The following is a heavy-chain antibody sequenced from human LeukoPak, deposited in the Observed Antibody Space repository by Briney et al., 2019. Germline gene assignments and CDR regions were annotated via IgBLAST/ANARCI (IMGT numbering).Heavy chain of an antibody. J-gene: IGHJ4*02. CDR3: VRHSRVVAFDY. Sequence: SQTLSLTCTLSGVSTSNHYSRWIRQPPVKGLEWIGYIYYTGNTNSKPSHKSRVTTSEDTSKTQVSLKLSSVTAADTAVYYCVRHSRVVAFDYWGQGNLVTVSS. D-gene: IGHD2-15*01. CDR2: IYYTGNT. CDR1: GVSTSNHY. V-gene: IGHV4-59*08.